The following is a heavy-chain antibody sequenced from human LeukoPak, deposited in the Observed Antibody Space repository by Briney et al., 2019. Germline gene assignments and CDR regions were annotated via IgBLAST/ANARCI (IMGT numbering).Heavy chain of an antibody. J-gene: IGHJ4*02. CDR3: ARHPHTAALDY. CDR1: GGIFSSCA. CDR2: IIPIFGTA. V-gene: IGHV1-69*13. Sequence: SVRVSCKASGGIFSSCAICWVRQAPGQWLEWMGGIIPIFGTANYAQKFQGRVTITADESTSTAYMELSSLRSEDTAVYYCARHPHTAALDYWGQGTLVTVSS. D-gene: IGHD2-2*02.